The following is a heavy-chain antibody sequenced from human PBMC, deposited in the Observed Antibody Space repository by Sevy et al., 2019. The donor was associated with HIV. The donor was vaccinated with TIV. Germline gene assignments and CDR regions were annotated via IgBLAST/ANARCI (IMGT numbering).Heavy chain of an antibody. D-gene: IGHD6-19*01. V-gene: IGHV3-30*18. CDR2: VSYDGSNK. J-gene: IGHJ6*02. CDR3: AKEIGSSGGDLYYYGMDV. Sequence: GGCLRLSCAASGFIFTTYGMHWVRQAPGKGLEWVVIVSYDGSNKFYADSVKGRFTISRDNSKNTLYLQMNSLRTEDTAVYYCAKEIGSSGGDLYYYGMDVWGQGTTVTVSS. CDR1: GFIFTTYG.